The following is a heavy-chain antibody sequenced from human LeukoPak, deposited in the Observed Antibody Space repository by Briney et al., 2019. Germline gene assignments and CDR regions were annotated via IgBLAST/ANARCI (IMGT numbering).Heavy chain of an antibody. CDR1: GFTFSTSW. CDR2: IKCDGSEE. Sequence: GGSLRLSCAASGFTFSTSWIHWVCQVPEKGLEWVADIKCDGSEEYYVDSVKGRLTISRDNAKNTLYLQMNSLRAEDTAVYYCANLPYCSSTSCSEIIFDYWGQGTLVTVSS. V-gene: IGHV3-52*01. CDR3: ANLPYCSSTSCSEIIFDY. D-gene: IGHD2-2*01. J-gene: IGHJ4*02.